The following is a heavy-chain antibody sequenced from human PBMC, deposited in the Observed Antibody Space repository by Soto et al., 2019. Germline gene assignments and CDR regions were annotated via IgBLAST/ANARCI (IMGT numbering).Heavy chain of an antibody. D-gene: IGHD5-12*01. CDR1: GGTFSSYT. CDR2: IIPIFGTA. Sequence: SVKVSCKASGGTFSSYTISWVRQAPGQGLEWMGGIIPIFGTANYAQKFQGRVTITADESTSTAYMELSSLRSEDTAVYYCARAEVATTPEGAFDIWGQGTMVTVSS. V-gene: IGHV1-69*13. CDR3: ARAEVATTPEGAFDI. J-gene: IGHJ3*02.